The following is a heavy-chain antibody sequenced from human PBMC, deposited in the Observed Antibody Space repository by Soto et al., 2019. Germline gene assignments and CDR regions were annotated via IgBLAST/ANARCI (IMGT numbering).Heavy chain of an antibody. CDR3: ARSTGAIDY. CDR2: MSSSSTPI. CDR1: GFSFIPYS. J-gene: IGHJ4*02. V-gene: IGHV3-48*01. Sequence: PGGSLRLSCAASGFSFIPYSMNWVRQAPGKGLEWLSYMSSSSTPIYYADSVRGRFTISRDNAKNSLYLQMNSLRAEDTAVYYCARSTGAIDYWGQGTLVTVSS. D-gene: IGHD4-17*01.